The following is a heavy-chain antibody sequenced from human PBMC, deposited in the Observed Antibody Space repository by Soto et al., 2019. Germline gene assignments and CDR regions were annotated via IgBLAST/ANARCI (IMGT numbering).Heavy chain of an antibody. Sequence: QVQLQESGPGLVEPSQTLSLTCTVSGGSISSGGYFWSWIRKPPGKGLEWIGHVYNIGSTYSNPSLTSLVTISVDTSKNQFSLRLSFVTSAYTAVYYCARWPAGDKVDYWGQGTLVTVSS. CDR2: VYNIGST. CDR3: ARWPAGDKVDY. CDR1: GGSISSGGYF. V-gene: IGHV4-30-4*01. D-gene: IGHD7-27*01. J-gene: IGHJ4*02.